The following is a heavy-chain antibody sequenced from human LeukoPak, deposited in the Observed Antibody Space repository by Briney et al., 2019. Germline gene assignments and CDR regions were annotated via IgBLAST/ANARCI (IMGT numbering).Heavy chain of an antibody. CDR2: VYYSGST. CDR1: GDSISSYF. CDR3: ARGPFRDSSSWYYFDY. J-gene: IGHJ4*02. D-gene: IGHD6-13*01. Sequence: SETLSLTCTVSGDSISSYFWSWIRQPPGKGLEWIGYVYYSGSTNYNPSLKSRVTISVDTSKNQFSLNLGSVTAADTAVYYCARGPFRDSSSWYYFDYWGQGTLVTVSS. V-gene: IGHV4-59*01.